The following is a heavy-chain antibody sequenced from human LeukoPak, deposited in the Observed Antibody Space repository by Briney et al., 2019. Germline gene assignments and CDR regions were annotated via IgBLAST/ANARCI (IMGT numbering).Heavy chain of an antibody. J-gene: IGHJ4*02. CDR2: IWYDGSNK. Sequence: GGSLRLSCAASGFTFSSYGMHWVRQAPGKGLEWVAVIWYDGSNKYYADSVKGRFTISRDNSKNTLYLQMNSLRAEDTAVYYCARDSPSDYGGNSEYSDYWGQGTLVTVSS. CDR1: GFTFSSYG. V-gene: IGHV3-33*01. D-gene: IGHD4-23*01. CDR3: ARDSPSDYGGNSEYSDY.